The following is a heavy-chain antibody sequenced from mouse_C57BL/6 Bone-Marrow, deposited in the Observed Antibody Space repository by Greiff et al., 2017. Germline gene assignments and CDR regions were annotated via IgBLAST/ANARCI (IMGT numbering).Heavy chain of an antibody. J-gene: IGHJ3*01. Sequence: VQRVESGPGLVAPSQSLSITCTLSGFSLTSYAISWVRPPPGKGLEWLGVIWTGGGTNYNSALKSRLSISKDNSKSQVFLKMNSLQTDDTSRYCCARFCYGSPFPYWGQGALVTVSA. CDR1: GFSLTSYA. D-gene: IGHD1-1*01. CDR3: ARFCYGSPFPY. CDR2: IWTGGGT. V-gene: IGHV2-9-1*01.